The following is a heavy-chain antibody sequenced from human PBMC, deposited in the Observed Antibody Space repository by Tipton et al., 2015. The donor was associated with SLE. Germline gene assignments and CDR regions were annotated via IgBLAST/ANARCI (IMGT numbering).Heavy chain of an antibody. CDR2: INHGGST. CDR1: GGSFSSYY. V-gene: IGHV4-34*01. J-gene: IGHJ4*02. D-gene: IGHD3-10*01. CDR3: ALGGSRGSAAY. Sequence: TLSLTCAVYGGSFSSYYWSWIRQPPEKGLEWIGEINHGGSTNYNPSLKSRGTISADTSKNQFSLKLTSVTAADTAVYYCALGGSRGSAAYWGPGTLVTVSS.